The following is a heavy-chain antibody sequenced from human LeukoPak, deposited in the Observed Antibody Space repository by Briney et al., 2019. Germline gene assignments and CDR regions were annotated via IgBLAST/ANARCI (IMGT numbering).Heavy chain of an antibody. CDR2: IYYSGST. CDR1: GGSISSGSYY. D-gene: IGHD3-10*01. V-gene: IGHV4-61*01. Sequence: ASETLSLTRTVSGGSISSGSYYWSWIRQPPGKGLEWIGYIYYSGSTNYNPSLKSRVTISLDTSKNQFSLKLSSVTAADTAVYYCARGTYYYGLYDYWGQGTLVTVSS. CDR3: ARGTYYYGLYDY. J-gene: IGHJ4*02.